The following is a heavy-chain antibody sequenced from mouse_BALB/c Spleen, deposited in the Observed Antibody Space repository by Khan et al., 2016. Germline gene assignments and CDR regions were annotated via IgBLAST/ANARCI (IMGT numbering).Heavy chain of an antibody. V-gene: IGHV5-17*02. Sequence: EVELVESGGDLVQPGGSRKLSCAASGFTFSGFGMHWVRQAPEKGLEWVAYISRGSTNIYYADTVKGRFTISRDNPKNTLFLQLTSRRSEDTAMYYCARRGGSDAMAYWGQGTPVTVSA. CDR3: ARRGGSDAMAY. CDR2: ISRGSTNI. CDR1: GFTFSGFG. J-gene: IGHJ4*01.